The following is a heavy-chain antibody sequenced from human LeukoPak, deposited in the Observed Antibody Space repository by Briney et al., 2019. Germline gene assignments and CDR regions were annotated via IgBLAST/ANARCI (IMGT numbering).Heavy chain of an antibody. Sequence: TSETLSLTCAVYGGSFSGFYWIWIRQTSGKGLEWIGEINHSGSTNYNPSLKSRVTISVDTSKNQFSLHLRSMTAADAGMYYCAREDIAGRVTTILPYWGQGTPVTVSS. CDR1: GGSFSGFY. CDR2: INHSGST. J-gene: IGHJ4*02. D-gene: IGHD5-12*01. CDR3: AREDIAGRVTTILPY. V-gene: IGHV4-34*01.